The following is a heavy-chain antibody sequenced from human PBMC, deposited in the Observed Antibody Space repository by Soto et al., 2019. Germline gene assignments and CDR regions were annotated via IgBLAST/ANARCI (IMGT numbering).Heavy chain of an antibody. CDR2: IYYSGST. J-gene: IGHJ4*02. CDR3: ARMYRDSGSYTIEY. D-gene: IGHD1-26*01. CDR1: GYSISSSNW. Sequence: SETLSLTCAVSGYSISSSNWWGWIRQPPGKGLEWIGYIYYSGSTYYNPSLKSRVTMPVDTSKNQFSLRLSSVTAVDTAVYYCARMYRDSGSYTIEYWGQGTLVTVSS. V-gene: IGHV4-28*01.